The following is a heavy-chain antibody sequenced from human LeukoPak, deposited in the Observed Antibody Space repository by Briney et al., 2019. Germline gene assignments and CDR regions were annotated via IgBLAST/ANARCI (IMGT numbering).Heavy chain of an antibody. CDR3: ARLNIVLSYYGMDV. CDR2: IYTSGST. Sequence: SETLSLTCTVSGGSISSYYWSWIRQPAGKGLEWIGRIYTSGSTNYNPSLKSRVTMSVDTSKNQFSLKLSSVTAADTAVYYCARLNIVLSYYGMDVWGQGTTVTVSS. D-gene: IGHD3-16*02. CDR1: GGSISSYY. J-gene: IGHJ6*02. V-gene: IGHV4-4*07.